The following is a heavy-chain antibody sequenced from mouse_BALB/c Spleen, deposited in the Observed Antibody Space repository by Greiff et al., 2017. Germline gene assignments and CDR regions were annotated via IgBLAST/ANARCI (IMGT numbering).Heavy chain of an antibody. Sequence: QVHVKQSGAELVKPGASVKLSCKASGYTFTSYWMHWVKQRPGQGLEWIGEIDPSDSYTNYNQKFKGKATLTVDKSSSTAYMQLSSLTSEDSAVYYCARLSSYGSSYGAMDYWGQGTSVTVSS. V-gene: IGHV1-69*02. CDR3: ARLSSYGSSYGAMDY. CDR1: GYTFTSYW. D-gene: IGHD1-1*01. CDR2: IDPSDSYT. J-gene: IGHJ4*01.